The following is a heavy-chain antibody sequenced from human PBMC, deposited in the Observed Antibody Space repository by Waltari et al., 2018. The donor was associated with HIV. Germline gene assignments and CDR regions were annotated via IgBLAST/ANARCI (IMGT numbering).Heavy chain of an antibody. CDR1: GYTFTGYY. Sequence: QVQLVQSGAEVKKPGASVKVSCKASGYTFTGYYMPWGRQAPGQGLEWMGWINPNSGGTNYAQKFQGRVTMTRDTSISTAYMELNSLRSDDTAVYYCARDPRGSWGAFDIWGQGTMVTVSS. J-gene: IGHJ3*02. CDR3: ARDPRGSWGAFDI. V-gene: IGHV1-2*02. D-gene: IGHD1-26*01. CDR2: INPNSGGT.